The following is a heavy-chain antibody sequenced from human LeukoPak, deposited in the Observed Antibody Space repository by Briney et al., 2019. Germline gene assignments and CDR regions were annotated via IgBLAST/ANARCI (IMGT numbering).Heavy chain of an antibody. CDR3: ARDLVFPKLAVADSDP. CDR1: GGSISSSSYY. D-gene: IGHD6-19*01. Sequence: SETLSLTCTVSGGSISSSSYYWGWIRQPPGKGLEWIGSIYYTGSTYYNPSLRSRVTISGDTSKNQFSLKLSSVTAADTAVYYCARDLVFPKLAVADSDPWGQGTLVTVS. J-gene: IGHJ5*02. V-gene: IGHV4-39*07. CDR2: IYYTGST.